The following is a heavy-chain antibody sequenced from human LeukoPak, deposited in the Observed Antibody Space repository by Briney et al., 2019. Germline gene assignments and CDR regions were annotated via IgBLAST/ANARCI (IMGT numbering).Heavy chain of an antibody. CDR2: IIPIFGTA. CDR3: ARALYSGYETSHYYYYYMDV. CDR1: GGTFSSYA. J-gene: IGHJ6*03. D-gene: IGHD5-12*01. V-gene: IGHV1-69*13. Sequence: ASVKVSCKASGGTFSSYAISWVRQAPGQGLEWMGGIIPIFGTANYAQKFQGRVTITADESTSTAYMELSSLRSEDTAVYYCARALYSGYETSHYYYYYMDVWGKGTTVTISS.